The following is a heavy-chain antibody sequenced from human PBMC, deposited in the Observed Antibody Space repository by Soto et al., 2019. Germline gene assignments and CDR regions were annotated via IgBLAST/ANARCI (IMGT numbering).Heavy chain of an antibody. CDR1: GGSISSYY. Sequence: SETLSLTCTVSGGSISSYYWSWIRQPPGKGLEWVGYIYYSGSTNYNPSLKSRVTISVDTPKNQFSLKLSSVTAADTAVYYCARDLTGTEAAFDYWGQGTLVTVSS. V-gene: IGHV4-59*01. D-gene: IGHD1-20*01. J-gene: IGHJ4*02. CDR2: IYYSGST. CDR3: ARDLTGTEAAFDY.